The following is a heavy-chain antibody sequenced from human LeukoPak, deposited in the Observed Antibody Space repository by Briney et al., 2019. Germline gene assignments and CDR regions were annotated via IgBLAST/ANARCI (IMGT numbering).Heavy chain of an antibody. Sequence: GGSLRLSCAASGFTFSSYGMHWVRQAPGKGLEWVAVMSYDGYYKYYADSVKGRFTISRDNSKNTLYLQMNSLRAEDTAVYYCAKDKMAHSTSSWDYWGQGTLVTVSS. CDR2: MSYDGYYK. V-gene: IGHV3-30*18. J-gene: IGHJ4*02. D-gene: IGHD6-6*01. CDR3: AKDKMAHSTSSWDY. CDR1: GFTFSSYG.